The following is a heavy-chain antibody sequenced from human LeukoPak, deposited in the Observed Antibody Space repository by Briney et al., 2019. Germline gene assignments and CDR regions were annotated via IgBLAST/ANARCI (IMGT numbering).Heavy chain of an antibody. D-gene: IGHD3-10*01. J-gene: IGHJ3*02. CDR1: GFTVSSNY. CDR3: ARDYYYGRAFDI. V-gene: IGHV3-53*01. Sequence: GGSLRLSCAASGFTVSSNYMSWVRQAPGKGLEWVSIIYNDDNTNYADSVRGRFTISRDKSKNTLYLQMNSLRAEDTAVYYCARDYYYGRAFDIWGQGTMVTVSS. CDR2: IYNDDNT.